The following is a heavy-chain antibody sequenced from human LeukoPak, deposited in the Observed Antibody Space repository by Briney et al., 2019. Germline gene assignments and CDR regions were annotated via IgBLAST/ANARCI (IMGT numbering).Heavy chain of an antibody. CDR1: GFTFSSYG. CDR3: AELGITIIGGV. CDR2: ISGSGGST. D-gene: IGHD3-10*02. Sequence: GGSLRLSCAASGFTFSSYGMRWVRQAPGEGLGWVSAISGSGGSTYYADSVKGRFTISRDNAKNSLYLQMNSLRAEDTAVYYCAELGITIIGGVWGKGATVTISS. V-gene: IGHV3-23*01. J-gene: IGHJ6*04.